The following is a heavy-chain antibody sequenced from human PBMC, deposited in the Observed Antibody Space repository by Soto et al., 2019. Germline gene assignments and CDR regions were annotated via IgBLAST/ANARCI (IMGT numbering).Heavy chain of an antibody. CDR1: GFTFSSYA. Sequence: GGSLRLSCAASGFTFSSYAMHWVRQAPGKGLEWVAVISYDGSNKYYADSVKGRFTISRDNSKNTLYLQMNSLRAEDTAVYYCARTISDSSSWYDWFDPWGQGTLVTVSS. J-gene: IGHJ5*02. V-gene: IGHV3-30-3*01. CDR3: ARTISDSSSWYDWFDP. CDR2: ISYDGSNK. D-gene: IGHD6-13*01.